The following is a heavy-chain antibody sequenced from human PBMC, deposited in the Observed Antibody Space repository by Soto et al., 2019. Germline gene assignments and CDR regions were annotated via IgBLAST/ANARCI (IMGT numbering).Heavy chain of an antibody. Sequence: QLQLQESGPGLVKPSETLSLTCSVSGDSIRSSSYYWGWIRQSPGKGLEWIGTIDNKGSTYYKSSLKTRVNISAYMSKNQFSLRVTSVTAADTGVFYCATLGRLAFDIWGQGKAVTVSS. CDR3: ATLGRLAFDI. D-gene: IGHD3-16*01. CDR2: IDNKGST. J-gene: IGHJ3*02. V-gene: IGHV4-39*01. CDR1: GDSIRSSSYY.